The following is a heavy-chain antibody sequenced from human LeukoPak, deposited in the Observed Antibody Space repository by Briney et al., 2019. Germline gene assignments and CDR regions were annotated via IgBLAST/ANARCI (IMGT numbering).Heavy chain of an antibody. D-gene: IGHD1-26*01. V-gene: IGHV4-39*07. CDR3: ARDHMDPRLGAFDM. CDR1: GDSISSSSYY. CDR2: VFYSGST. Sequence: SETLSLTCSVSGDSISSSSYYWAWIRLPPGKALEWIGHVFYSGSTEYNPSLRSRVTISVDRSKNQFSLKLRSMTAADTAVYYCARDHMDPRLGAFDMWGQGTMVTVSS. J-gene: IGHJ3*02.